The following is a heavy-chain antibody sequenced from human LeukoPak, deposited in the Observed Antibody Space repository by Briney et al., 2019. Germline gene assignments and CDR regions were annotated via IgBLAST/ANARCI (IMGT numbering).Heavy chain of an antibody. CDR2: IYTSGST. CDR3: ARATIFGVVEKFDP. CDR1: GGSISSGSYY. J-gene: IGHJ5*02. D-gene: IGHD3-3*01. Sequence: SETLSLTCTVSGGSISSGSYYWGWIRQPPGKGLEWIGRIYTSGSTYYNPSLKSRVTISVDTSKNQFSLKLSSVTAADTAVYYCARATIFGVVEKFDPWGQGTLVTVSS. V-gene: IGHV4-39*01.